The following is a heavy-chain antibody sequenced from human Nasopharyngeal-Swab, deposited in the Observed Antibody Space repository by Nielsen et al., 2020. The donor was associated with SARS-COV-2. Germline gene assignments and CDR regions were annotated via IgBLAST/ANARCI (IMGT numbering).Heavy chain of an antibody. V-gene: IGHV4-4*07. Sequence: ESLKISCTVSGGSISSYYWSWIRQPAGKGLEWIGRIYTSGSTNYNPSLKSRVTMSVDTSKNQFSLKLSSVTAADTAVYYCAREERWYSSGWFDYWGQGTLVTVSS. D-gene: IGHD6-19*01. CDR1: GGSISSYY. CDR3: AREERWYSSGWFDY. CDR2: IYTSGST. J-gene: IGHJ4*02.